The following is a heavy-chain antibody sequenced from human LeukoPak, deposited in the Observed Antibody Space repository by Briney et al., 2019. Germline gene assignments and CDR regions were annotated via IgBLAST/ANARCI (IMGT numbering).Heavy chain of an antibody. CDR1: GGSISSSSYY. J-gene: IGHJ6*03. CDR3: ARVRGVSLVSYYYYYYMDV. CDR2: IYYSGST. D-gene: IGHD3-9*01. Sequence: SETLSLTCTVSGGSISSSSYYWGWIRQPPGKGLEWIGSIYYSGSTYYNPSLKSRVTISVDTSKNQFSLKLSSVTAADTAVYYCARVRGVSLVSYYYYYYMDVWGKGTTVTVSS. V-gene: IGHV4-39*07.